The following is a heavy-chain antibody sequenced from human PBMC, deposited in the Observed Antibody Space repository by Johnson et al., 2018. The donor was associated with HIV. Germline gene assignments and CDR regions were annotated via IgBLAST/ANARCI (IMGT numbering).Heavy chain of an antibody. D-gene: IGHD1-26*01. J-gene: IGHJ3*02. CDR2: ISYDGSNK. CDR1: GFTFSSYA. Sequence: QVQVVESGGGVVQPGRSLRLSCAASGFTFSSYAMHWVRQAPGKGLEWVAVISYDGSNKYYADSVKGRFTISRDNSKNTLSLQMNSLRAEDTAVYYCARDGEWELEDAFDIWGQGTMVTVSS. V-gene: IGHV3-30*04. CDR3: ARDGEWELEDAFDI.